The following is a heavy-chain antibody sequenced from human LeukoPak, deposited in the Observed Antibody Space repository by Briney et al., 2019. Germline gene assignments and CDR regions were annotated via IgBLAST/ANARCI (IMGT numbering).Heavy chain of an antibody. CDR1: GFTFTIFA. CDR2: FPILDGTT. D-gene: IGHD3-22*01. Sequence: GGSLRLSCAAPGFTFTIFAMSWVGQTPGKGLDGSSSFPILDGTTYYADSVKGRFTISRDNSENTLYLQMNSLRAEDSALYYCARDRPNYYGSDGHYYRRDGDYWGQGTLVTVSS. J-gene: IGHJ4*02. CDR3: ARDRPNYYGSDGHYYRRDGDY. V-gene: IGHV3-23*01.